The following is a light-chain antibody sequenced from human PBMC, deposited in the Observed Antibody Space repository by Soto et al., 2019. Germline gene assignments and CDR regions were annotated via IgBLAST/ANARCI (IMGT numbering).Light chain of an antibody. V-gene: IGKV1-39*01. Sequence: DIKMTQSPTSLSASVGDTVTITCRASQSISNYLNWYQQKPGKAPNLLIYAASNLQSGVPSNFSGSGSGTDFTLTISSLQREDLAIYYCQQSYSTPSSFGQGTKLEIK. CDR2: AAS. CDR3: QQSYSTPSS. J-gene: IGKJ2*01. CDR1: QSISNY.